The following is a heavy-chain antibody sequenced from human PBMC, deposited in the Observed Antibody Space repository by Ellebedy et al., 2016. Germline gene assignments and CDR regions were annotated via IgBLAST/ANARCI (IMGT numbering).Heavy chain of an antibody. V-gene: IGHV4-61*01. CDR3: ARGGSYPTRYFDS. D-gene: IGHD1-26*01. CDR2: IYYSGST. J-gene: IGHJ4*02. Sequence: SETLSLTXTVSGGSVSSGSYYWSWIRQPPGKGLEWIGYIYYSGSTNYNPSLKSRVTISVDTSKNQFSLKLTSVTAADTAVYYCARGGSYPTRYFDSWGQGTLVTVSS. CDR1: GGSVSSGSYY.